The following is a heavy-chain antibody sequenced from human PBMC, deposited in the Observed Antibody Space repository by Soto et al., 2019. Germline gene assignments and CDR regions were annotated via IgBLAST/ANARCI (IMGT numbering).Heavy chain of an antibody. D-gene: IGHD3-16*02. CDR3: ARGKLSDYVWGSYRYHFDY. V-gene: IGHV4-34*01. CDR2: INHSGST. Sequence: SETLSLTCAFYGWSFSGYYWSWIRQPPGKGLEWIGEINHSGSTNYNPSLKSRVTISVDTSKNQFSLKLSSVTAADTAVYYCARGKLSDYVWGSYRYHFDYWGQGTVVTVS. J-gene: IGHJ4*02. CDR1: GWSFSGYY.